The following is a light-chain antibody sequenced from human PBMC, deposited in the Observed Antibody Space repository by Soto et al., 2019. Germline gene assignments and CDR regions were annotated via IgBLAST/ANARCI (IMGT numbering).Light chain of an antibody. V-gene: IGKV1-39*01. CDR3: QQSYTLLYT. CDR1: QSISIY. CDR2: GAS. J-gene: IGKJ3*01. Sequence: DIQMTQSPYSLSASVGDRVTITCRASQSISIYLNWYQQKPGKAPQLLIYGASFLQSGVPSRFSGRASGTDFTLTISSLQPEDFATYFCQQSYTLLYTFGPGTKVD.